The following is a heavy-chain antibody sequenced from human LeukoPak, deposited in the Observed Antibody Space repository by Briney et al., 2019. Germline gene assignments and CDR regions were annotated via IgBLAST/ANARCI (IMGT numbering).Heavy chain of an antibody. V-gene: IGHV4-34*01. Sequence: PSETLSLTCAVYGGSFSGYYWSWIRQPPGKGLEWIGEINHSGSTNYNPSLKSRVTISVDTSKNQFSLKLSSVTAADTAVYYCARGRNTLGRYFDWLSNYFDYWGQGTLVTVSS. D-gene: IGHD3-9*01. CDR1: GGSFSGYY. CDR2: INHSGST. J-gene: IGHJ4*02. CDR3: ARGRNTLGRYFDWLSNYFDY.